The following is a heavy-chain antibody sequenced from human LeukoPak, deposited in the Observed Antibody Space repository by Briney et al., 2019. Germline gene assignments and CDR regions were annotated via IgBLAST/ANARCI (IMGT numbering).Heavy chain of an antibody. Sequence: ASVKVSCKASGYTFTSYYLHWVREAPGQGLEWMGIINPSGGSTTYAQKFQGRVTMTRDTSTSTVYMELSSLRSEDTALYYCARESYGGYQFDIWGQGTVVTVSS. V-gene: IGHV1-46*01. CDR2: INPSGGST. J-gene: IGHJ3*02. CDR3: ARESYGGYQFDI. D-gene: IGHD4-23*01. CDR1: GYTFTSYY.